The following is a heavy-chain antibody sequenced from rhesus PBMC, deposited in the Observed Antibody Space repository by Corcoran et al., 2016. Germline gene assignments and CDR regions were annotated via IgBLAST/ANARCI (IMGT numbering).Heavy chain of an antibody. CDR1: GGSISSNY. CDR2: IRSGGST. D-gene: IGHD4-23*01. Sequence: QVQLQQWGEGLVKPSETLSLTCAGYGGSISSNYWSWLPHHPGKGLEWIGRIRSGGSTNYNPSLKSLVTISRDTSKNQFSLKLSSVTAADTAVYYCARHREYSNYGAAFDFWGQGLRVTVSS. J-gene: IGHJ3*01. CDR3: ARHREYSNYGAAFDF. V-gene: IGHV4-160*01.